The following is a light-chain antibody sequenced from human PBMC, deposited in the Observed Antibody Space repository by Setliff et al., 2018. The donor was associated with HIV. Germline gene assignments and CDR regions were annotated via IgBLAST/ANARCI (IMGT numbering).Light chain of an antibody. J-gene: IGLJ3*02. Sequence: SYELTQPPSVSVAPGETARIPCGGNNIGSISVHWYQQKPGQAPVLVIYHDSDRSSGIPERFSGSNSGNTATLTITRVEAGDEADYYCQVWDSTSEWVVGGGTKVTV. CDR3: QVWDSTSEWV. V-gene: IGLV3-21*04. CDR1: NIGSIS. CDR2: HDS.